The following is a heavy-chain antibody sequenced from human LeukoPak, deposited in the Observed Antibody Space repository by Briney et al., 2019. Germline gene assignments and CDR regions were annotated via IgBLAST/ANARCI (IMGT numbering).Heavy chain of an antibody. J-gene: IGHJ4*02. D-gene: IGHD3-22*01. CDR2: ISSSSSYI. CDR1: GFTFSSYS. CDR3: AKDPAQYYYDSSGYI. V-gene: IGHV3-21*04. Sequence: GGSLRLSCAASGFTFSSYSMNWVRQAPGKGLEWVSSISSSSSYIYYADSVKGRFTISRDNAKNSLYLQMNSLRAEDTAVYYCAKDPAQYYYDSSGYIWGQGTLVTVSS.